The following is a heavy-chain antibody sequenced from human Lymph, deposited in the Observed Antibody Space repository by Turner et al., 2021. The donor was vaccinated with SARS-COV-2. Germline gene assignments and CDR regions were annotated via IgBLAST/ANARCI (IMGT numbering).Heavy chain of an antibody. J-gene: IGHJ4*02. Sequence: QVQLVESGGGVVQPGRSLRLSCTASGFTFSSYAMHWVRQAPGKGLEWVSIISYEGSNKYCADSGKGRFTISRDNSKNTLYLQMNSLRTEDTAVYYCAREMGSGSDYWGQGTLVTVSS. CDR2: ISYEGSNK. V-gene: IGHV3-30*04. D-gene: IGHD3-10*01. CDR1: GFTFSSYA. CDR3: AREMGSGSDY.